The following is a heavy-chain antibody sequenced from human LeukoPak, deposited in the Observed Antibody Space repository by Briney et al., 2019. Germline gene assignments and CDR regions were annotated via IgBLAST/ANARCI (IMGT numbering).Heavy chain of an antibody. CDR1: GFTFSNCG. Sequence: PGGSLRLSCAASGFTFSNCGMSWARQAPGKGVEWVSVVGGDGSTYYADSVKGRFTISRDNSENTLYLQMNSLRAEDTAVYYCAKGPYGSGIYYGMDVWGQGTTVTVS. J-gene: IGHJ6*02. V-gene: IGHV3-23*01. CDR3: AKGPYGSGIYYGMDV. CDR2: VGGDGST. D-gene: IGHD3-10*01.